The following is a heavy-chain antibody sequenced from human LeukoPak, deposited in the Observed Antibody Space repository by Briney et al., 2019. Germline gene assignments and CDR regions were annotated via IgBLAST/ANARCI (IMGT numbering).Heavy chain of an antibody. CDR2: VSGSGGTT. Sequence: GGSLRLSCAVSGFTFSSYGMSWVRQAPGKGLEWVSGVSGSGGTTYYADSVKGRFTISRDNSKNTLYLQMNSLRAEDTAVYYCAKGAPLRLGELSFYNYWGQGTLVTVSS. J-gene: IGHJ4*02. D-gene: IGHD3-16*02. V-gene: IGHV3-23*01. CDR3: AKGAPLRLGELSFYNY. CDR1: GFTFSSYG.